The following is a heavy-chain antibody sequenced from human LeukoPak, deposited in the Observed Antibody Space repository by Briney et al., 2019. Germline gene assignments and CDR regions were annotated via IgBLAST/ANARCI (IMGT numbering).Heavy chain of an antibody. J-gene: IGHJ5*02. CDR2: IYTSGST. Sequence: ASETLSLTCTVSGGSISSYYWSRIRQPAGKGLEWIGRIYTSGSTNYNPSLKSRVTMSVDTSKNQFSLKLSSVTAADTAVYYCARDHVTMVRGVFNWFDPWGQGTLVTVSS. CDR3: ARDHVTMVRGVFNWFDP. D-gene: IGHD3-10*01. CDR1: GGSISSYY. V-gene: IGHV4-4*07.